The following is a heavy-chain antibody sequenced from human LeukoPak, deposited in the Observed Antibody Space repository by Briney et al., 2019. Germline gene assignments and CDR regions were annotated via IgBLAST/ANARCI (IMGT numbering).Heavy chain of an antibody. J-gene: IGHJ3*02. CDR3: ARRQITWGAFDI. D-gene: IGHD3-16*01. Sequence: SETLSLTCTVSGGSISSSSYYWGWIRQPPGKGLEWIGSIYYSGSTYYSASLKSRVTISIDTSKNHFSLKLSSVTAADTTVYYCARRQITWGAFDIWGQGTLVTVSS. V-gene: IGHV4-39*02. CDR1: GGSISSSSYY. CDR2: IYYSGST.